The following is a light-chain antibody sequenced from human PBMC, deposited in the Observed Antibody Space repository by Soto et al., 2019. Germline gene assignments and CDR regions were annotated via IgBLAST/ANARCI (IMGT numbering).Light chain of an antibody. V-gene: IGKV1-5*01. Sequence: DIQVTQSPSTLAASVGERVTFTCRASQSISSWLAWYPQRQGKAPKLXIYDASSLESGVPSRFSGSGAGTEFTRTISRLHPDDFATYYCQQYNTSPWTFGQGTKVDIK. CDR2: DAS. CDR3: QQYNTSPWT. J-gene: IGKJ1*01. CDR1: QSISSW.